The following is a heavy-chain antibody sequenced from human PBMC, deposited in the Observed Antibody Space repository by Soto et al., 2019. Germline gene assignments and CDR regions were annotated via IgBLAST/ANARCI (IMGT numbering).Heavy chain of an antibody. CDR1: GFTFSSYG. D-gene: IGHD3-22*01. Sequence: QVQLVESGGGVVQPGRSLRLSCAASGFTFSSYGMHWVRQAPGKGLEWVAVIWYDGSNKYYADSVKGRFTISRDNSKNTLYLQMNSLRAEGTAVYYCARGPMIVDYWGQGTLVTVSS. V-gene: IGHV3-33*01. J-gene: IGHJ4*02. CDR2: IWYDGSNK. CDR3: ARGPMIVDY.